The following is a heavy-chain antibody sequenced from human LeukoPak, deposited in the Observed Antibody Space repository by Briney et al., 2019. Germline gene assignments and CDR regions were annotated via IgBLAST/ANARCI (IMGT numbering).Heavy chain of an antibody. D-gene: IGHD3-10*01. V-gene: IGHV4-30-2*01. CDR2: IYHSGST. J-gene: IGHJ3*02. CDR1: GGSISSGGYS. CDR3: ARASITMVRGDGAFDI. Sequence: SETLSLTCAASGGSISSGGYSWSWIRQPPGKGLEWIGYIYHSGSTYYNPSLKSRVTISVDRSKNQFSLKLSSVTAADTAVYYCARASITMVRGDGAFDIWGQGTMVTVSS.